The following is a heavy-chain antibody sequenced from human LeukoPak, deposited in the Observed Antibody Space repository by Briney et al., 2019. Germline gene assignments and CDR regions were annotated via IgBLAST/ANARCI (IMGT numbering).Heavy chain of an antibody. CDR1: AYSISSGYY. Sequence: SETLSLTCAVSAYSISSGYYWGWIRQPPGKGLEWIGSIYHSGSTYYNPSLKSRVTISVDTSKNQFSLKLSSVTAADTAVYYCARQGASSLEWLTQPFDYRGQGTLVTVSS. D-gene: IGHD3-3*01. CDR3: ARQGASSLEWLTQPFDY. V-gene: IGHV4-38-2*01. CDR2: IYHSGST. J-gene: IGHJ4*02.